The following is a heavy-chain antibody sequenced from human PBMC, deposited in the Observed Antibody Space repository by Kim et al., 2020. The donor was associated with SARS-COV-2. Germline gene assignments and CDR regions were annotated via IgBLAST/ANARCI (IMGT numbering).Heavy chain of an antibody. CDR2: ISSSSTTI. CDR3: ARGNNWERTD. Sequence: GGSLRLSCAASGFTFSSYSMNWVRQAPGKGLEWVSYISSSSTTIYYAVSVKGRFTISRDNAKSSLYLQMNSLRDEDTAVYYCARGNNWERTDWGQGTLVTVSS. D-gene: IGHD1-1*01. CDR1: GFTFSSYS. V-gene: IGHV3-48*02. J-gene: IGHJ4*02.